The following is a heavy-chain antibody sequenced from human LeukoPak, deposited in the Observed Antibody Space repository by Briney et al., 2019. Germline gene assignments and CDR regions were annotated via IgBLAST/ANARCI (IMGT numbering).Heavy chain of an antibody. CDR1: GFTFRSYC. D-gene: IGHD2-8*01. CDR3: ARDRMLYAFDY. CDR2: IWYDGSNT. Sequence: GRSLRLSCAASGFTFRSYCTHWVRQAPGKGLEWVAVIWYDGSNTYYADSVKGRFTISRDNCKNTLYLQMNSLRAEDTAVYYCARDRMLYAFDYWGQGTLVSDSS. J-gene: IGHJ4*02. V-gene: IGHV3-33*01.